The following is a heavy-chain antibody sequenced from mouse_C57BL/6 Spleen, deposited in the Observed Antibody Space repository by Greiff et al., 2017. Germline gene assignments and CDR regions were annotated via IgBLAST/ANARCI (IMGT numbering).Heavy chain of an antibody. D-gene: IGHD2-4*01. J-gene: IGHJ3*01. Sequence: EVMLVESGGGLVQPKGSLKLSCAASGFSFNTYAMNWVRQAPGKGLEWVARIRSKSNNYATYYADSVKDRFTISRDDSESMLYLQMNNLKTEDTAMYYCVRQGYDYDASWFAYWGQGTLVTVSA. CDR3: VRQGYDYDASWFAY. CDR2: IRSKSNNYAT. V-gene: IGHV10-1*01. CDR1: GFSFNTYA.